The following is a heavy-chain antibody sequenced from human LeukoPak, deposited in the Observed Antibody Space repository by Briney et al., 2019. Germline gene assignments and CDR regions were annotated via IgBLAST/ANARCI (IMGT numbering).Heavy chain of an antibody. CDR2: IWYDGSNK. V-gene: IGHV3-33*01. CDR3: ARVGYDILAGYAGYYGMDV. CDR1: GFTFSSYV. D-gene: IGHD3-9*01. Sequence: GRSLRLSCAASGFTFSSYVMHWVRQAPGKGLEWVAVIWYDGSNKYYADSVKGRFTISRDNSKNTLYLQMNSLRAEDTAVYYCARVGYDILAGYAGYYGMDVWGKGTTVTVSS. J-gene: IGHJ6*04.